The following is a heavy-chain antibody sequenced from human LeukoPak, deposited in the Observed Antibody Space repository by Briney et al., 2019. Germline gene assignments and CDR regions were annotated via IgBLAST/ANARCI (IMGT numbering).Heavy chain of an antibody. Sequence: PSETLSLTCSVSGYSISSGYYWSWIRQPPGKGLEWIGEINHSGSTNYNPSLKSRVTISVDTSKNQFSLKLSSVTAADTAVYYCARGCMTMVRGAPITSFYYYYMDVWGKGTTVTVSS. V-gene: IGHV4-34*01. J-gene: IGHJ6*03. CDR2: INHSGST. D-gene: IGHD3-10*01. CDR1: GYSISSGYY. CDR3: ARGCMTMVRGAPITSFYYYYMDV.